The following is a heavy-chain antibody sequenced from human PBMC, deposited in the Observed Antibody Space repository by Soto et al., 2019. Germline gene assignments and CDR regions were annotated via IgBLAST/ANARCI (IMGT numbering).Heavy chain of an antibody. CDR2: ISAYNGNT. J-gene: IGHJ4*02. V-gene: IGHV1-18*04. CDR3: ARDGRGVIVATIGRPFDY. Sequence: QVQLVQSGAEVKKPGASVKVSCKASGYTFTSYGISWVRQAPGQGLEWMGWISAYNGNTNYAQKLQGRVTMTTDTSTSTAYMELRSLRSDDTAVYYCARDGRGVIVATIGRPFDYWGQGTRVTVSS. CDR1: GYTFTSYG. D-gene: IGHD5-12*01.